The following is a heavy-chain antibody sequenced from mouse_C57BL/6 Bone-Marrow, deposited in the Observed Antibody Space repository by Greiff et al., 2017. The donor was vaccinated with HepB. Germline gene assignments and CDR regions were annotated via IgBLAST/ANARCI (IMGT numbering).Heavy chain of an antibody. V-gene: IGHV1-9*01. CDR3: ARRLRCYAMDY. CDR2: ILPGSGST. J-gene: IGHJ4*01. D-gene: IGHD1-1*01. CDR1: GYTFTGYW. Sequence: VPLQQSGAELMKPGASVKLSCKATGYTFTGYWIEWVKQRPGHGLEWIGEILPGSGSTNYNEKFKGKATFTADPSSNTAYMQLSSLTTEDSAIYYCARRLRCYAMDYWGQGTSVTVSS.